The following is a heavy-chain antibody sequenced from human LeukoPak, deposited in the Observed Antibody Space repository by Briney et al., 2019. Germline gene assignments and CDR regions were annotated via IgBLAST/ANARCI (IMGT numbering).Heavy chain of an antibody. Sequence: SETLSLTCAVSGYSISSGYYWGWIRQPPGKGLEWIGSIYHSGSTYYNPSLKSRVTISVDTSKNQFSLKLSPVTAADTAVYYCARRGFLEWLYNHWGQGTLVTVSS. CDR1: GYSISSGYY. V-gene: IGHV4-38-2*01. CDR3: ARRGFLEWLYNH. D-gene: IGHD3-3*01. CDR2: IYHSGST. J-gene: IGHJ5*02.